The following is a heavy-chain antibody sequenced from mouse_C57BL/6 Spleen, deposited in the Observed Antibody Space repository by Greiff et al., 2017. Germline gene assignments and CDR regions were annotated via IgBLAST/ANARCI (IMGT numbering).Heavy chain of an antibody. CDR1: GFSLTSYG. CDR2: IWSGGST. Sequence: QVQLLQSGPGLVQPSQSLSITCTVSGFSLTSYGVHWVRQSPGKGLEWLGVIWSGGSTDYNAAFISRLSISKNNSKSQVFFKMNNLKTADNAIYYCARSPPAMDYWGQGTSVTVSS. CDR3: ARSPPAMDY. V-gene: IGHV2-2*01. J-gene: IGHJ4*01.